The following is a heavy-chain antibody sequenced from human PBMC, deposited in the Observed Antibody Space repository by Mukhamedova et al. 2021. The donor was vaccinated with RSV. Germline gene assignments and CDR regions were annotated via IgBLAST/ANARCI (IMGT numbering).Heavy chain of an antibody. CDR2: ISGSGGST. J-gene: IGHJ4*02. D-gene: IGHD3-22*01. Sequence: AISGSGGSTYYADSVKGRFTISRDNSKNTLYLQMNSLRAEDTAVYYCAAYDSSGYLYYFDYWGQGTLVTVSS. CDR3: AAYDSSGYLYYFDY. V-gene: IGHV3-23*01.